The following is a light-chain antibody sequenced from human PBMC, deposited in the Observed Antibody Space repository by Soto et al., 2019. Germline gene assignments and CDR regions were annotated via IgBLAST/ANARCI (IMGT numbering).Light chain of an antibody. J-gene: IGKJ2*01. Sequence: DIVMTQSPRSLSVTPGEPASISCRSSHSLLQSDGYYHLDWYLKKPGQSPQLLIYLGSSRASGVPDRFSGSGSGTDFTLKISRVEAEDVGVYYCMQALQYTFGQGTKLEIQ. CDR3: MQALQYT. CDR2: LGS. CDR1: HSLLQSDGYYH. V-gene: IGKV2-28*01.